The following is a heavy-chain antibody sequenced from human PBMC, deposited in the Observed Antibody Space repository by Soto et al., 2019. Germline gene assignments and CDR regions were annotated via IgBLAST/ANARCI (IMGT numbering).Heavy chain of an antibody. CDR1: GYSFTSYW. J-gene: IGHJ3*02. Sequence: GESLKISCKGSGYSFTSYWIGWVRQMPGKGLEWMGIIYPGDSDTRYSPSFQGQVTISADKSISTAYLQWSSLKASDTAMYYCARLPPTVTTDYAFDIWGQGTMVTVSS. V-gene: IGHV5-51*01. CDR2: IYPGDSDT. CDR3: ARLPPTVTTDYAFDI. D-gene: IGHD4-17*01.